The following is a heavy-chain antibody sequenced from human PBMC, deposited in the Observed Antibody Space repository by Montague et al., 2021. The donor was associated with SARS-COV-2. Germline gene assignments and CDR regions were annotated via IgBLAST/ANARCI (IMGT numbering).Heavy chain of an antibody. Sequence: LSFSASGFTFSSYGMHWVRQAPGKGLEWVAVISYDGSNKYYADSVKGRFTISRDNSKNTLYLQMNSLRAEDTAVYYCAKDDSSGYSTSWFDPWGQGTLVTVSS. CDR3: AKDDSSGYSTSWFDP. J-gene: IGHJ5*02. V-gene: IGHV3-30*18. D-gene: IGHD3-22*01. CDR2: ISYDGSNK. CDR1: GFTFSSYG.